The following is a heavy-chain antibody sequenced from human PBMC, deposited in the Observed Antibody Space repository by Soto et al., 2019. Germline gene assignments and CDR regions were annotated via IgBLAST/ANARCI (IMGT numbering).Heavy chain of an antibody. V-gene: IGHV3-30*18. D-gene: IGHD6-13*01. CDR2: ISYDGSNK. J-gene: IGHJ3*02. CDR3: AKPGQAPQPPDDDAFDI. Sequence: PGGSLRLSCAASGFTFSSYGMHWVRQAPGKGLEWVAVISYDGSNKYYADSVKGRFTISRDNSKNTLYLQMNSLRAEDTAVYYCAKPGQAPQPPDDDAFDIWGQGTMVTVSS. CDR1: GFTFSSYG.